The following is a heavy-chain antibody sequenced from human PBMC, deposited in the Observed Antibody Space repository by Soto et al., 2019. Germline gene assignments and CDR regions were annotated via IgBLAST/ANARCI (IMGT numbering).Heavy chain of an antibody. CDR3: ARRKGDYYDSSGYHYYFDY. J-gene: IGHJ4*02. Sequence: ASVKVSCKASGYTFTDYYVHCVLQSPLQWLEWMGWINPNSGGTKSAQKFQGRVTMTRDTSISTAYMELSRLRSDDTAVYYCARRKGDYYDSSGYHYYFDYWGQGTLVTVSS. V-gene: IGHV1-2*02. CDR2: INPNSGGT. D-gene: IGHD3-22*01. CDR1: GYTFTDYY.